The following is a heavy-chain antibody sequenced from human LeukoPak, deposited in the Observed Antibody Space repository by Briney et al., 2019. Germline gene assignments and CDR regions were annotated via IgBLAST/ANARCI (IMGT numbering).Heavy chain of an antibody. CDR3: AKDRGPLAGG. D-gene: IGHD3-10*01. Sequence: ETLSLTCAVYGGSFSGYYWSWIRQAPGKGLEWVSAISGSGGSTYYADSVKGRFTISRDNSKNTLYLQMNSLRAEDTAVYYCAKDRGPLAGGWGQGTLVTVSS. CDR2: ISGSGGST. V-gene: IGHV3-23*01. J-gene: IGHJ4*02. CDR1: GGSFSGYY.